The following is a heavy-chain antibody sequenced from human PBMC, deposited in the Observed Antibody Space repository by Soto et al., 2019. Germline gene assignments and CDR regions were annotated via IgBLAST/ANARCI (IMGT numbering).Heavy chain of an antibody. V-gene: IGHV3-30-3*01. J-gene: IGHJ4*02. CDR3: ARASGWYYFDY. CDR2: ISSDTSIK. D-gene: IGHD6-19*01. Sequence: PGESLKISCAASGFTFRGFPMHWVRQAPGKGLEWVALISSDTSIKNYADSVKGRFTISRDNSRTTLYLQMDSLRTEDTAVYFCARASGWYYFDYWGQGALVTVSS. CDR1: GFTFRGFP.